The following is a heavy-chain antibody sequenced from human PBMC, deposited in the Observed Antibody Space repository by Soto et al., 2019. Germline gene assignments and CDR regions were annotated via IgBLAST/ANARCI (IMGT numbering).Heavy chain of an antibody. CDR2: ISSSGNTI. D-gene: IGHD2-2*01. CDR1: GFTFSDDF. V-gene: IGHV3-11*01. CDR3: ARPRHCSYNSCFRIDY. Sequence: QVQLVESGGGLVKPGGSLRLSCAASGFTFSDDFMSWIRQAPGKGLEWVSYISSSGNTIYYADSVKGRFTISRDNAKSSLYLQMNSLRDEDTAVYYCARPRHCSYNSCFRIDYWGQGTLVTVSS. J-gene: IGHJ4*02.